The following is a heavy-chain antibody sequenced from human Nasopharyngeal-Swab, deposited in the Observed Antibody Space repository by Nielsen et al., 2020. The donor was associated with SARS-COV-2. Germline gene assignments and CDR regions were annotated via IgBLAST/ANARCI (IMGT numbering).Heavy chain of an antibody. D-gene: IGHD6-13*01. V-gene: IGHV3-53*01. CDR2: IYSGGST. CDR3: ARWKGSSWSDY. J-gene: IGHJ4*02. Sequence: GESLKISCAASGFTVSSNYMSWVRQAPGKGLEWVSVIYSGGSTYYADSVKGRFTISRDNSKNTLYLQMNSLRAEDTAVYYCARWKGSSWSDYWGQGTLFTVSS. CDR1: GFTVSSNY.